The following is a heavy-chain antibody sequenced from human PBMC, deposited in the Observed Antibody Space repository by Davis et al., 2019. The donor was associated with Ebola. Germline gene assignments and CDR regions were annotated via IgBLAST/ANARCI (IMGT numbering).Heavy chain of an antibody. CDR2: ISSNGGST. CDR1: GFTFSSYA. CDR3: ARSIGGSPGY. J-gene: IGHJ4*02. D-gene: IGHD1-26*01. V-gene: IGHV3-64*01. Sequence: GESLKISCAASGFTFSSYAMHWVRQAPGKGLEYVSAISSNGGSTYYANSVKGRFTISRDNSKNTLYLQMNSLRAEDTAVYYCARSIGGSPGYWGQGTLVTVSS.